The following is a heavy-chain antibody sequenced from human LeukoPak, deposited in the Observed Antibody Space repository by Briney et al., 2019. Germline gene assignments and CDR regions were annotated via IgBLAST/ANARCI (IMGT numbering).Heavy chain of an antibody. J-gene: IGHJ4*02. CDR2: INHSGST. CDR3: ARVVPLGSGYFIYFDY. V-gene: IGHV4-34*01. CDR1: GGSFSGYY. D-gene: IGHD3-22*01. Sequence: SETLSLTCAVYGGSFSGYYWSWIRQPPGKGLEWIGEINHSGSTNYNPSLKSRVTISVDTSKNQFSLELSSVTAADTAVYYCARVVPLGSGYFIYFDYWGQGTLVTVSS.